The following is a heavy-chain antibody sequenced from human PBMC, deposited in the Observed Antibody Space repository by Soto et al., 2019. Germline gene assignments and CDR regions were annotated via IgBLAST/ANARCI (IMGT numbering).Heavy chain of an antibody. CDR3: ARDLFVDTAMVITHTIKHYCCYGMDV. D-gene: IGHD5-18*01. V-gene: IGHV3-30-3*01. CDR2: ISYDGSNK. CDR1: GFTFSSYA. Sequence: GGSLRLSCAASGFTFSSYAMHWVRQAPGKGLEWVAVISYDGSNKYYADSVKGRFTISRDNSKNTLYLQMNSLRAEDTAVYYCARDLFVDTAMVITHTIKHYCCYGMDVWGQGTTVTVSS. J-gene: IGHJ6*02.